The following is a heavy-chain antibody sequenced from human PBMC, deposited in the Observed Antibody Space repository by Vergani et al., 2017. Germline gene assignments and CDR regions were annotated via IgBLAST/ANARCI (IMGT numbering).Heavy chain of an antibody. CDR2: INHSGST. J-gene: IGHJ4*02. CDR3: ARGVWFGELLQPYYFDY. Sequence: QVQLQQWGAGLLKPSEPLSLTCAVYGGSFSGYYWCWIRQPPGKGLEWSGEINHSGSTKYNPSLKSRVTIAVDTSKNQFSLKLSSVTAADTAGYYCARGVWFGELLQPYYFDYWGQGTLVTVSS. CDR1: GGSFSGYY. V-gene: IGHV4-34*01. D-gene: IGHD3-10*01.